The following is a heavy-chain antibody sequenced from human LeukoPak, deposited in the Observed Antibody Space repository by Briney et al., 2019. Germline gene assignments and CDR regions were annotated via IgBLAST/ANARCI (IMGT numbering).Heavy chain of an antibody. CDR2: ISGSGGST. CDR3: AKGSMVRGVIITQYYYYGMDV. V-gene: IGHV3-23*01. J-gene: IGHJ6*02. CDR1: GFTFSSYA. D-gene: IGHD3-10*01. Sequence: GGSPRLSCAASGFTFSSYAMSWVRQAPGKGLEWVSAISGSGGSTYYADSVKGRFTISRDNSKNTLYLQMNSLRAEDTAVYYCAKGSMVRGVIITQYYYYGMDVWGQGTTVTVSS.